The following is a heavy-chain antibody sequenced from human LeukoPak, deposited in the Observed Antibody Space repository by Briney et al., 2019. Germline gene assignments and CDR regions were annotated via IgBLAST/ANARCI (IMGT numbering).Heavy chain of an antibody. CDR2: IYSGGST. D-gene: IGHD4-17*01. CDR3: ARDGYGDYPEGSDY. CDR1: GFTVSSNY. V-gene: IGHV3-66*01. Sequence: GRSLRLSCAASGFTVSSNYMSWVRQAPGKGLEWVSVIYSGGSTYYADSVKGRFTISRDNSKNTLYLQMNSLRAEDTAVYYCARDGYGDYPEGSDYWGQGTLVTVSS. J-gene: IGHJ4*02.